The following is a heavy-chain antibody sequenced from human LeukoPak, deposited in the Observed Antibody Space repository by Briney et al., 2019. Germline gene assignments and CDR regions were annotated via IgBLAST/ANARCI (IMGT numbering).Heavy chain of an antibody. D-gene: IGHD6-13*01. CDR2: IIPIFGTA. CDR1: GGTFSSYA. Sequence: SVKVSCKASGGTFSSYAISWVRQAPGQGLEWMGGIIPIFGTANYAQKFQGRVTITADESTSTAYMALSSLRSEDTAVYYCARDRVAAPYNWFDPWGQGTLVTVSS. CDR3: ARDRVAAPYNWFDP. V-gene: IGHV1-69*13. J-gene: IGHJ5*02.